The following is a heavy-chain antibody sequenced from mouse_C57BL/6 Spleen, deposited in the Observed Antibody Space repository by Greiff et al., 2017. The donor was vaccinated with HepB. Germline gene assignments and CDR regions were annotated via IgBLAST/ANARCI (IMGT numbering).Heavy chain of an antibody. J-gene: IGHJ2*01. CDR3: ARSTTVVEGYYFDY. V-gene: IGHV1-82*01. Sequence: VQVVESGPELVKPGASVKISCKASGYAFSSSWMNWVKQRPGKGLEWIGRIYPGDGDTNYNGKFKGKATLTADKSSSTAYMQLSSLTSEDSAVYFCARSTTVVEGYYFDYWGQGTTLTVSS. CDR1: GYAFSSSW. D-gene: IGHD1-1*01. CDR2: IYPGDGDT.